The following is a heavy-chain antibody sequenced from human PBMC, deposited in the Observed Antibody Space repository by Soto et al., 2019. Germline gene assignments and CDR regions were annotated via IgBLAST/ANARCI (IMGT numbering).Heavy chain of an antibody. Sequence: QVQLVESGGGVVQPGRSLRLSCAASGFTFSRYDMHWVRQAPGKGLEWVAVISYDGSNKYYADSVKGRFTISRDNSKNTLYLQMNSLRAEDTAVYYCARDVRYFDLWGRGTLVTVSS. CDR2: ISYDGSNK. CDR3: ARDVRYFDL. D-gene: IGHD2-8*01. CDR1: GFTFSRYD. V-gene: IGHV3-30-3*01. J-gene: IGHJ2*01.